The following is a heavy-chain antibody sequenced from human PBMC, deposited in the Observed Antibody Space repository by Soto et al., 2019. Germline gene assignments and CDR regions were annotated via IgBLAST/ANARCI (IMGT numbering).Heavy chain of an antibody. J-gene: IGHJ5*02. Sequence: QVQLQESGPGLVKPSETLSLTCTVSGGSISSYYWSWIRQPPGKGLEWIGYIYYSGSTNYNPSLTRRVTISVDTSKNQFSLKLSSGTAADTAVDYCARTIAVALFDPWGQGTLVTVSS. CDR3: ARTIAVALFDP. CDR2: IYYSGST. V-gene: IGHV4-59*01. CDR1: GGSISSYY. D-gene: IGHD6-19*01.